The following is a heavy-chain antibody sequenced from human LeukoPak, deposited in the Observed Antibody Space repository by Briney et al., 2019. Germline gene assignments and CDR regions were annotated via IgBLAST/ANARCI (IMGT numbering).Heavy chain of an antibody. CDR2: INGDASNT. V-gene: IGHV3-74*03. CDR1: GLTFNSYW. CDR3: ARAMPHDNWFDP. J-gene: IGHJ5*02. Sequence: GGSLRLSCAASGLTFNSYWMRWVRQVAGKGLVWVARINGDASNTTYADSVKGRFTISRDNAKNTLYLQMNSLRVDDTAVYYCARAMPHDNWFDPWGQGSLVTVSS. D-gene: IGHD2-2*01.